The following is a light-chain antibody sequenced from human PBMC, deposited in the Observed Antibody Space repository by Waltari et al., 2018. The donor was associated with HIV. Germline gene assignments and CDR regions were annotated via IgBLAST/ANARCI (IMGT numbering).Light chain of an antibody. CDR1: SSDSGGFKS. V-gene: IGLV2-14*03. CDR3: GSSMTNVNMDV. CDR2: DVS. J-gene: IGLJ2*01. Sequence: QSALTQPASVSGSPGQSITISCTGTSSDSGGFKSVSWYQQSPGKAPKLIIYDVSYRPSGVAIRFSGSKSCNTASLTISGLQAEDEADYYCGSSMTNVNMDVFGGGTKLTVL.